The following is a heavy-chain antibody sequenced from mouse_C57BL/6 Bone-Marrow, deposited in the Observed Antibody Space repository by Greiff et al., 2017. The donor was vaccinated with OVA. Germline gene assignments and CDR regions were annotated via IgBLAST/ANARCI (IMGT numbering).Heavy chain of an antibody. CDR3: SYYYGSSYDY. CDR2: IDPETGGT. J-gene: IGHJ2*01. V-gene: IGHV1-15*01. D-gene: IGHD1-1*01. Sequence: QVQLQQSGAELVRPGASVTLSCKASGYTFTDYEMHWVKQTPVHGLEWIGAIDPETGGTAYNQKFKGKAILTADKSSSTAYMELRSLTSEDSAVYYCSYYYGSSYDYWGQGTTLTVSS. CDR1: GYTFTDYE.